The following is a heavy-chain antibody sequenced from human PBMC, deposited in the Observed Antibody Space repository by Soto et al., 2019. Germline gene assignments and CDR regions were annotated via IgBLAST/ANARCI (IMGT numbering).Heavy chain of an antibody. V-gene: IGHV3-30-3*01. D-gene: IGHD4-17*01. Sequence: QVQLVQSGGGVVQAGNSLRLSCTASGLTFTSSSFHWVRQAPGNGLEWVAVISENGDRQYATESVRGRFLISRDSSKNTVYLQMNSPRPEDTGVYFCARRLATTVSALGYWGQGALVTVSS. CDR3: ARRLATTVSALGY. CDR1: GLTFTSSS. J-gene: IGHJ4*02. CDR2: ISENGDRQ.